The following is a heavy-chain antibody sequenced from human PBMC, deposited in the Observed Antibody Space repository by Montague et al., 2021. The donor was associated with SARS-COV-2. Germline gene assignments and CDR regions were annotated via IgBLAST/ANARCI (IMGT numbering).Heavy chain of an antibody. D-gene: IGHD6-13*01. CDR2: IYYSGST. CDR3: AKVGRQQLVRLSGMDV. Sequence: SDSLSLTRTVSGGSISSSSYYWGWIRQPPGKGLEWIGSIYYSGSTYYNPSLKSRVTISVDTSNNQFSLKLSSVTAADTAVYYCAKVGRQQLVRLSGMDVWGQGTTVTVSS. V-gene: IGHV4-39*07. J-gene: IGHJ6*02. CDR1: GGSISSSSYY.